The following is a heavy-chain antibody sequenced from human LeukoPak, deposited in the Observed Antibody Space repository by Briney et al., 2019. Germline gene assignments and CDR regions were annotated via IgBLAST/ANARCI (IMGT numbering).Heavy chain of an antibody. Sequence: PGGSLRLSCAASGFTFSSYGMSWVRQAPGKGLEWVSCISSSSSTYIYYADSVKGRFTISRDNAKNSVYLEMNSLRAEDTAVYYCARAVPGFDYWGQGILVTVSS. CDR1: GFTFSSYG. V-gene: IGHV3-21*06. CDR3: ARAVPGFDY. J-gene: IGHJ4*02. CDR2: ISSSSSTYI.